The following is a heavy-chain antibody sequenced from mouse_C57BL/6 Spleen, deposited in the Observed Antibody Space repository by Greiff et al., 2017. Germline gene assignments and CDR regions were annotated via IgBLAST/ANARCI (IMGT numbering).Heavy chain of an antibody. CDR1: GFNIKDYY. Sequence: EVKLMESGAELVRPGASVKLSCTASGFNIKDYYMHWVKQRPEQGLEWIGRIDPEDGDTEYAPKFQGKATMTADTSSNTAYLQLSSLTSEDTAVYYCTTSYSNYEFFYYAMDYWGQGTSVTVSS. J-gene: IGHJ4*01. CDR2: IDPEDGDT. D-gene: IGHD2-5*01. CDR3: TTSYSNYEFFYYAMDY. V-gene: IGHV14-1*01.